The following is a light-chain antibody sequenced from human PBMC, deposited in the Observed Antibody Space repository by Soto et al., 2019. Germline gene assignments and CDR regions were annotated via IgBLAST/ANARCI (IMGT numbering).Light chain of an antibody. Sequence: EIVLTQSPATLSSSPGERATLSCRASQTVGVRLAWYQHKPGQAPRLIIYEASNRAAGIPARFSGSGSGTDFTLTISRLEPEDFAVYYCQQYSSSLTFGGGTKVDIK. J-gene: IGKJ4*01. CDR1: QTVGVR. V-gene: IGKV3-20*01. CDR3: QQYSSSLT. CDR2: EAS.